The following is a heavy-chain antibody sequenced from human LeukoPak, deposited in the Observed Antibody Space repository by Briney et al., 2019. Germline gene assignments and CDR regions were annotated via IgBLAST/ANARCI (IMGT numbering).Heavy chain of an antibody. Sequence: SETLSLTCTVSGGSISSYYWSWIRQPPGKGLEWIGYIYYSGSTNYNPSLKSRVTISVDTSKNQFSLKLSSVTAADTAVYYCARLGYCSGGSCFFDYWGQGTLVTVSS. CDR3: ARLGYCSGGSCFFDY. J-gene: IGHJ4*02. CDR1: GGSISSYY. CDR2: IYYSGST. D-gene: IGHD2-15*01. V-gene: IGHV4-59*12.